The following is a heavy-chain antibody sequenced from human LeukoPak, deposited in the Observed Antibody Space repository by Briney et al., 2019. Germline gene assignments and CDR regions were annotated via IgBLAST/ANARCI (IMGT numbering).Heavy chain of an antibody. D-gene: IGHD3-22*01. CDR3: ARDRIAKIVVVHSFSYGMDV. J-gene: IGHJ6*02. Sequence: SETLSLTCSVYGGSFTDYFWTWIRQSPGKGLEWIGEINDYTGDTKYNPSLNSRVSISLEKSKNQFSLELRSVTAADTAVYYCARDRIAKIVVVHSFSYGMDVWGQGTTVAVSS. CDR1: GGSFTDYF. V-gene: IGHV4-34*01. CDR2: INDYTGDT.